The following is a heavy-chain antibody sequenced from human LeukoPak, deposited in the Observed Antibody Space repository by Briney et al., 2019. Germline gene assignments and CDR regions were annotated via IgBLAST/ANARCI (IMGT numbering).Heavy chain of an antibody. D-gene: IGHD2-2*01. CDR3: ARSSAAIIDY. J-gene: IGHJ4*02. Sequence: SWIRQPPGKGLEWIGYIYHSGSTYYNPSLKSRVTISVDRSKNQFSLKLSSVTAADTAVYYCARSSAAIIDYWGQGTLVTVSS. V-gene: IGHV4-30-2*01. CDR2: IYHSGST.